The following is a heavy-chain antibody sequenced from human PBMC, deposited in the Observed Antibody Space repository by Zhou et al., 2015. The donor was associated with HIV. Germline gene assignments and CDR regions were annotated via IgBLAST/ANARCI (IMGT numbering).Heavy chain of an antibody. J-gene: IGHJ5*02. D-gene: IGHD6-19*01. Sequence: QVQLVESGGGVVQPGRSLRLSCAASGFTFSSYGMHWVRQAPGKGLEWVAVISYDGSNKYYADSVKGRFTISRDNVKNTLYLQMNSLRAEDTAVYYCARSQWLGNWFDPWGQGTLVTVSS. CDR3: ARSQWLGNWFDP. CDR1: GFTFSSYG. V-gene: IGHV3-30*03. CDR2: ISYDGSNK.